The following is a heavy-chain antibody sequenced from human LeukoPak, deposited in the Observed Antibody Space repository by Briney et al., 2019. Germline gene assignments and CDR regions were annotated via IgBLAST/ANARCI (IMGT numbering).Heavy chain of an antibody. CDR2: ISGSGGST. J-gene: IGHJ5*02. D-gene: IGHD1-26*01. CDR1: GFTFSSYA. CDR3: AKVPSGSYSLDP. V-gene: IGHV3-23*01. Sequence: TGGSLRLPCAASGFTFSSYAMSWVRQAPGKGLEWVSAISGSGGSTYYADSVKGRFTISRDNSKNTLYLQMNSLRAEDTAVYYCAKVPSGSYSLDPWGQGTLVTVSS.